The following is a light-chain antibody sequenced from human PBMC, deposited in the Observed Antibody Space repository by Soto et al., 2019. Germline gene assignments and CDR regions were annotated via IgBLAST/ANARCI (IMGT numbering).Light chain of an antibody. CDR1: QSVSSSY. Sequence: EIVLTQSPGTLSLSPGERAALSCRASQSVSSSYLAWYQQKPGQAPRLLIYGASSRATGIPDRFSGSVSGTDFILTISRLEPEDFAGYYCQQYDSSPPTFGGGTKV. J-gene: IGKJ4*01. V-gene: IGKV3-20*01. CDR2: GAS. CDR3: QQYDSSPPT.